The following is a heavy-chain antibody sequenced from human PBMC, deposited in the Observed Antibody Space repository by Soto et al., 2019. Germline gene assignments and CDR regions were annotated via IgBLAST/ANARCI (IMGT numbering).Heavy chain of an antibody. J-gene: IGHJ4*02. CDR3: ARLLTYGDYAAGVRYFDY. CDR2: IKQDGSEK. CDR1: GFTFSSYW. D-gene: IGHD4-17*01. V-gene: IGHV3-7*01. Sequence: EVQLVESGGGLVQPGGSLRLSCAASGFTFSSYWMSWVRQAPGKGLEWVANIKQDGSEKYYVDSVKGRFTISRDNAKNSLYLQMNSLRAEDTAVYYCARLLTYGDYAAGVRYFDYWGQGTLVTVSS.